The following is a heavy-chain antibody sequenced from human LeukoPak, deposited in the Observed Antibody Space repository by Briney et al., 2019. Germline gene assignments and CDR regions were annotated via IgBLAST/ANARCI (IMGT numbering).Heavy chain of an antibody. D-gene: IGHD3-22*01. CDR1: GGSFSGYY. V-gene: IGHV4-59*12. CDR2: IYYSGST. J-gene: IGHJ4*02. CDR3: ARVAITMIVVVKGYFDY. Sequence: SETLSLTCAVYGGSFSGYYWSWIRQPPGKGLEWIGYIYYSGSTNYNPSLKSRVTISVDTSKNQFSLKLSSVTAADTAVYYCARVAITMIVVVKGYFDYWGQGTLVTVSS.